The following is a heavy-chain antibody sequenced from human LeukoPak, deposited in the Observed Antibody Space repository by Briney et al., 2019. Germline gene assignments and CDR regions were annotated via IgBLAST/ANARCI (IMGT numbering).Heavy chain of an antibody. CDR3: ARDARTLRGYFDY. D-gene: IGHD1-14*01. J-gene: IGHJ4*02. CDR2: IKQDGSEK. Sequence: GGSLRLSCAASGFTFSSYWMSWVRQAPGKGLEWVANIKQDGSEKYYVDSVKGRFTISRDNAKNSLYLQINSLRAEDTAVYYCARDARTLRGYFDYWGQGTLVTVSS. V-gene: IGHV3-7*01. CDR1: GFTFSSYW.